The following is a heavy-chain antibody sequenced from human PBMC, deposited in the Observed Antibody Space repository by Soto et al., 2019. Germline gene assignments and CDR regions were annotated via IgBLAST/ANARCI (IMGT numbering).Heavy chain of an antibody. CDR2: INAGNGNT. J-gene: IGHJ6*02. Sequence: QVQLVQSGAEVKKPGASVKVSCKASGYTFTSYAMHWVRQAPGQRLEWMGWINAGNGNTKYSQKFQGRVTITRDTSASTAYMELSSLRSEDTAVYYCVRPGGYGGNSRYYGMDVWGQGTTVTVSS. CDR1: GYTFTSYA. D-gene: IGHD4-17*01. CDR3: VRPGGYGGNSRYYGMDV. V-gene: IGHV1-3*01.